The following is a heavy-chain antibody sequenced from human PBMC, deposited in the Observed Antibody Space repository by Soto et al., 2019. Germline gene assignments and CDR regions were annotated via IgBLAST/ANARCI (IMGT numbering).Heavy chain of an antibody. CDR2: ISSSSSYT. V-gene: IGHV3-11*06. CDR3: ARDMFSRYDYVWGSYPSTGMDV. CDR1: GFTFSDYY. Sequence: QVQLVESGGGLVKPGGSLRLSCAASGFTFSDYYMSWIRQAPGKGLEWVSYISSSSSYTNYADSVKGRFTISRDNAKNTQYLQMNSLRAEDTAVYYCARDMFSRYDYVWGSYPSTGMDVWGQGTTVTVSS. J-gene: IGHJ6*02. D-gene: IGHD3-16*02.